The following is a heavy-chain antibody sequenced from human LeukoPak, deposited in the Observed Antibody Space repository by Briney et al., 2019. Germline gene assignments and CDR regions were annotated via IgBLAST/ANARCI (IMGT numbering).Heavy chain of an antibody. D-gene: IGHD2-8*01. CDR2: IKGDGSEI. Sequence: GGSLRLSCAASGFSFSTYWMRWARQTPGKGLKWVANIKGDGSEINYVDSVKGRFTISRDNAKNSVYLQINPLRVEDTAVYYCARDPPGVRDAFDIWGHGTMVTVSS. CDR3: ARDPPGVRDAFDI. V-gene: IGHV3-7*01. J-gene: IGHJ3*02. CDR1: GFSFSTYW.